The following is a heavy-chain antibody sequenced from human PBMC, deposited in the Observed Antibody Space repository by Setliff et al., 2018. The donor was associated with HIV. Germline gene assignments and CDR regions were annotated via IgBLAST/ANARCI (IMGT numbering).Heavy chain of an antibody. J-gene: IGHJ4*02. D-gene: IGHD5-12*01. CDR3: AKDSGYEGDHYFDY. CDR1: GFTFSSFA. CDR2: IRGRGGST. Sequence: QPGGSLRLSCAASGFTFSSFAMTWVRQAPGKGLEWVSAIRGRGGSTYYADSVKGRFAISRDNSKNTLYLQMNSLRAEDTAVYYCAKDSGYEGDHYFDYWGQGTLVTVSS. V-gene: IGHV3-23*01.